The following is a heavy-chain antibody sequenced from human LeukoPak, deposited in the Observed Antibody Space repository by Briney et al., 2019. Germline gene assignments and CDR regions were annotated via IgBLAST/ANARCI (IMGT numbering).Heavy chain of an antibody. CDR2: ISGSGGST. Sequence: GGSLRLSCAASGFTFSSYAMSWVRQAPGKGLEWVSAISGSGGSTYYADSVKGRFTISRDNSKNTLYLQMNSLRAEDTAVYYCSKDLESASHLRGATKAGFDHWGQGTLVTGS. CDR1: GFTFSSYA. D-gene: IGHD3-16*01. J-gene: IGHJ4*02. CDR3: SKDLESASHLRGATKAGFDH. V-gene: IGHV3-23*01.